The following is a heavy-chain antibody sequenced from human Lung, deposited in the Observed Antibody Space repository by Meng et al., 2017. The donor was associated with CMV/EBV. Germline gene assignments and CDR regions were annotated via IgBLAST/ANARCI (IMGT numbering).Heavy chain of an antibody. D-gene: IGHD2-8*01. Sequence: QVQLVEXXXXXVKPGGXXXLSCXXSGFTFSDYYMSWLRQAPGKGLEWVSYISPTTGYTEYADSVKGRFTISRDNAKNSLFLQMNSLRSEDTAVYYCARDFSLYRTSGVQWGQGTLVTVSS. CDR3: ARDFSLYRTSGVQ. CDR1: GFTFSDYY. CDR2: ISPTTGYT. J-gene: IGHJ4*02. V-gene: IGHV3-11*05.